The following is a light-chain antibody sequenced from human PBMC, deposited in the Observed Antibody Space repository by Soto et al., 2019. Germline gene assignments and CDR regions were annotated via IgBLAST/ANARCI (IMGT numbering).Light chain of an antibody. CDR1: SSDVGGYNF. Sequence: QSVLTQPASVSGSPGQSITISCTGTSSDVGGYNFVSWYQHHPGKAPKLMISEVSNRPSGVSNRFSGSKSGNTASLTISGRQAEDAADYYCSSYTSSTTPVFGGGTKLTVL. J-gene: IGLJ2*01. CDR2: EVS. V-gene: IGLV2-14*01. CDR3: SSYTSSTTPV.